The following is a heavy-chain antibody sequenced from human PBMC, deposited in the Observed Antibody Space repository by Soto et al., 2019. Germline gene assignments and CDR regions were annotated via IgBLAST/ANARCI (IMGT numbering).Heavy chain of an antibody. V-gene: IGHV3-23*01. CDR1: GFTFSRYA. CDR2: ISGSGGST. J-gene: IGHJ4*02. CDR3: AKKRPAAIQDATAAAYYFDY. D-gene: IGHD2-2*01. Sequence: GGSLRLSCAASGFTFSRYAMSWVRQAPGKGLEWVSAISGSGGSTYYAVSVNGRFTISRYNSKNTLYLQMNSLRAEDTAVYYCAKKRPAAIQDATAAAYYFDYWGQGTLVTVSS.